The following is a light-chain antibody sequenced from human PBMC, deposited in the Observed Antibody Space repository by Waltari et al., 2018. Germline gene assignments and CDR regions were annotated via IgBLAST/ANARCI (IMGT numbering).Light chain of an antibody. V-gene: IGLV2-14*03. CDR2: DVS. Sequence: QSALTQPASVSGSPGQSITFSCTGAFSAAGSYAYVSWYQQLPGTAPKPLIYDVSHRPSGVSDRLSGSKSGNTASLTISGLQPEDEADYYCSSYTTRGTWVFGGGTKLTVL. CDR3: SSYTTRGTWV. J-gene: IGLJ3*02. CDR1: FSAAGSYAY.